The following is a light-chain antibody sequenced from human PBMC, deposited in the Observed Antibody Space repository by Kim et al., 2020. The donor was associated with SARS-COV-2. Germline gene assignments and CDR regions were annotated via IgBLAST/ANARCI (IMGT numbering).Light chain of an antibody. CDR3: QQYDSKSPRT. V-gene: IGKV1-5*03. J-gene: IGKJ1*01. CDR1: QSISTW. CDR2: KAP. Sequence: SVGDRVTIACRSRQSISTWLAWYQQKPGKAPTLLIYKAPNLESGVPSRFSGRGSGTEFTLTISNLQPDDFATYYCQQYDSKSPRTFGQGTEV.